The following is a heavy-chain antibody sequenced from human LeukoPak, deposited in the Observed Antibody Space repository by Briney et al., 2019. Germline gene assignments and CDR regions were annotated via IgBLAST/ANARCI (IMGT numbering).Heavy chain of an antibody. CDR3: ATRPDYGDVGDS. V-gene: IGHV3-23*01. CDR1: GFTFNNYA. J-gene: IGHJ4*02. CDR2: ISGSGGST. D-gene: IGHD4-17*01. Sequence: GGSLRLSCAASGFTFNNYAMNWVRQAPGKGLEWVSVISGSGGSTYYADSVKGRFTISRDNSKNTLYLQMNSLRAEDTAVYYCATRPDYGDVGDSWGQGTLVTVSS.